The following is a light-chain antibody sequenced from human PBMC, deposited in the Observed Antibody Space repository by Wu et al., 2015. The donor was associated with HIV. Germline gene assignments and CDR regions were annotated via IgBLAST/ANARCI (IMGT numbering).Light chain of an antibody. CDR1: QSVSSNY. Sequence: EIVLTQSPGTLSLSPGERATLYCRASQSVSSNYLAWYQQKPGQAPRLLIYGASSRAIGIPDRFSGSGSGTDFTLTISRLEPKDFAVYYCQQYGTSPWTFGQGTKVEIK. CDR3: QQYGTSPWT. V-gene: IGKV3-20*01. CDR2: GAS. J-gene: IGKJ1*01.